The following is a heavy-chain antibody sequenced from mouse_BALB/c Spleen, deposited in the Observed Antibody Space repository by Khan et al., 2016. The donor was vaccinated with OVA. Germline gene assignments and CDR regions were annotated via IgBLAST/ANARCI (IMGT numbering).Heavy chain of an antibody. CDR3: ARGGGGDRFAY. J-gene: IGHJ3*01. Sequence: QVQLKASGAELVRPGVSVKLSCKGSGYTFTDFTMHWVKQSHAKSLEWIGVVNTYYGDATYNQKFKGKATMTVDKSSTTASMELDSLPSEASAIFYSARGGGGDRFAYWGQGTLVTVSA. CDR2: VNTYYGDA. V-gene: IGHV1S137*01. CDR1: GYTFTDFT.